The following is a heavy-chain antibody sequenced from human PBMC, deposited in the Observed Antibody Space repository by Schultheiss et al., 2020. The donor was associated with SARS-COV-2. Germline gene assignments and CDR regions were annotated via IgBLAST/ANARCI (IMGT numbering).Heavy chain of an antibody. Sequence: GGSLRLSCAASGFTFSSYWMSWVRQAPGKGLEWVANIKQDGSEKYYVDSVKGRFTISRDNAKNSLYLQMNSLRAEDTAVYYCARVERYYDFWSGYYGLGWFDPWGQGTLVTVSS. J-gene: IGHJ5*02. CDR1: GFTFSSYW. V-gene: IGHV3-7*03. D-gene: IGHD3-3*01. CDR2: IKQDGSEK. CDR3: ARVERYYDFWSGYYGLGWFDP.